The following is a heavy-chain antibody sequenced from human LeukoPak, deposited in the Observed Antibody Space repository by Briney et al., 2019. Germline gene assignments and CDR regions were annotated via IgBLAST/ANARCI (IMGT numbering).Heavy chain of an antibody. Sequence: SETLSLTCTVSGGSISSYYWGWIRQPPGKGLEWIGYIYTSGSTNYNPSLKSRVTISVDTSKNQFSLKLSSVTAADTAVYYCARSSSWPAQAPVDYWGQGTLVTVSS. CDR3: ARSSSWPAQAPVDY. D-gene: IGHD6-6*01. J-gene: IGHJ4*02. CDR1: GGSISSYY. V-gene: IGHV4-4*09. CDR2: IYTSGST.